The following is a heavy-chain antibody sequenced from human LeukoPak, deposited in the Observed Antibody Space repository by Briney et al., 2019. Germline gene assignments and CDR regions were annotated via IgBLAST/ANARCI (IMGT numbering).Heavy chain of an antibody. D-gene: IGHD4-11*01. CDR2: IYHSGST. V-gene: IGHV4-38-2*02. CDR3: ASIISFYSNYEDY. CDR1: GYSISSGYY. Sequence: TSETLSLTCTVSGYSISSGYYWGWIRQPPGKGLEWIGSIYHSGSTYYNPSLKSRVTISVDTSKNQFSLKLSSVIAADTAVYYCASIISFYSNYEDYWGQGTLVTVSS. J-gene: IGHJ4*02.